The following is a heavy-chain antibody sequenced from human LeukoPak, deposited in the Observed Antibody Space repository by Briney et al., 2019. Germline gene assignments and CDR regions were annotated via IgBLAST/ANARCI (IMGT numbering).Heavy chain of an antibody. J-gene: IGHJ4*02. CDR3: AKDPVYDFWSGYYRLYYFDY. D-gene: IGHD3-3*01. V-gene: IGHV3-23*01. CDR1: GFTFSSYA. CDR2: ISGSGGST. Sequence: GGSLRLSCAASGFTFSSYAMSWVRQAPGKGLEWVSAISGSGGSTYYADSVKGRFTISRDNSKNTLYLQMNSLRAEDTAVYYCAKDPVYDFWSGYYRLYYFDYWGQGTLVTVSS.